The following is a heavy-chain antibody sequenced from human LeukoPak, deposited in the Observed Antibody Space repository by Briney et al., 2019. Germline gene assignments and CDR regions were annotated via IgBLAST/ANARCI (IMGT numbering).Heavy chain of an antibody. D-gene: IGHD4-17*01. V-gene: IGHV4-30-4*01. CDR1: GGSISSGDYY. J-gene: IGHJ1*01. CDR2: IYYSGST. CDR3: ARSSRKVTTAGIWFQH. Sequence: PSETLSLTCTVSGGSISSGDYYWSWIRQPPGKGLEWIGYIYYSGSTYYNPSLKSRVTISVDTSKNQFSLKLSSVTAADTAVYYCARSSRKVTTAGIWFQHWGQGTLVTVSS.